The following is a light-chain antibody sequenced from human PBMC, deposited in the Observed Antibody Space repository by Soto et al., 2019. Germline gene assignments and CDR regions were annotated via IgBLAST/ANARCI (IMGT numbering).Light chain of an antibody. V-gene: IGKV1-12*01. CDR2: AAS. CDR3: QQANSLFPLN. J-gene: IGKJ4*01. CDR1: QGISKW. Sequence: DIQMTQSPSSVSASVGDRVTITCRASQGISKWLAWYQQKPGEAPKLLFYAASNLRSGVPSRFSGSGSGTDFALTISSLQPEDFATYYCQQANSLFPLNFGGGTKVEIK.